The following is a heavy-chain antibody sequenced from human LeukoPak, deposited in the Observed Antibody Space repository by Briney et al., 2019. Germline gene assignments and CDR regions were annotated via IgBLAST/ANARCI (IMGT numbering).Heavy chain of an antibody. D-gene: IGHD3-10*01. V-gene: IGHV1-69*06. CDR2: IIPIFGTA. CDR1: GGTFSSYA. Sequence: GSSVKVSCKASGGTFSSYAISWVRQAPGQGLEWMGGIIPIFGTANYAQKFQGRVTITADKSTSTAYMELSSLRSEDTAVYYCARRSVGDYGSGSDFDYWGQGTLVTVSS. CDR3: ARRSVGDYGSGSDFDY. J-gene: IGHJ4*02.